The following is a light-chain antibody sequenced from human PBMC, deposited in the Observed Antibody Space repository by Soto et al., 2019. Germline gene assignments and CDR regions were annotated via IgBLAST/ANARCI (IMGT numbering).Light chain of an antibody. Sequence: QSVLTQPPSMSAAPGQKVTFSCSGSSSNIGKNYVSWYQQFPGTAPKLLIYDNNKRPSGIPDRFSGSKSGTSATLGITGLQSGAEADYFCGTWDNSLSVVVFGVGTKVTVL. J-gene: IGLJ2*01. CDR3: GTWDNSLSVVV. CDR1: SSNIGKNY. CDR2: DNN. V-gene: IGLV1-51*01.